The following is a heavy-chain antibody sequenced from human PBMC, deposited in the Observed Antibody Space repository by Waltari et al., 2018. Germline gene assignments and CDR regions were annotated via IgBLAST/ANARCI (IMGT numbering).Heavy chain of an antibody. CDR3: AGGWGSSSWYFTS. D-gene: IGHD6-13*01. CDR1: GGSFSGYS. V-gene: IGHV4-34*01. Sequence: QVQLQQWGAGLLKPSETLSLTCAVYGGSFSGYSWRWIRQPPGKGLEWIGEIHHSGSTNYNPSRKSRVTISVDTSKNQFSLKLSSVTAADTAVYYCAGGWGSSSWYFTSWGQGTLVTVSS. CDR2: IHHSGST. J-gene: IGHJ4*02.